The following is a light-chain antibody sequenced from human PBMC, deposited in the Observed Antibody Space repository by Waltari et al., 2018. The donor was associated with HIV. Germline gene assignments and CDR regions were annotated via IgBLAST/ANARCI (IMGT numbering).Light chain of an antibody. J-gene: IGKJ1*01. V-gene: IGKV3-15*01. Sequence: EIVMTQSPATLSVSPGERATLSCRASQSVSNNLAWYQQKPGQAPRLLISGASTRATGVPGRFSGRGSGTEFTLTISSLQSEDSAVYYCQQYNNWPPWTFGQGTKVQIK. CDR3: QQYNNWPPWT. CDR1: QSVSNN. CDR2: GAS.